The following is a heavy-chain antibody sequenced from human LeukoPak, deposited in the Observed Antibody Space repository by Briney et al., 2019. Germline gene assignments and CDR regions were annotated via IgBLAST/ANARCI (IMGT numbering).Heavy chain of an antibody. CDR2: ISAYNGNT. D-gene: IGHD2-2*01. CDR3: ARVHCSSTSCYHFDY. J-gene: IGHJ4*02. CDR1: GYIFTSYG. V-gene: IGHV1-18*01. Sequence: ASVKVPCKASGYIFTSYGISWVRQAPGQGLEWMGWISAYNGNTNYAQKLQGRVTMTTDTSTSTAYMELRSLRSDDTAVYYCARVHCSSTSCYHFDYWGQGTLVTVSS.